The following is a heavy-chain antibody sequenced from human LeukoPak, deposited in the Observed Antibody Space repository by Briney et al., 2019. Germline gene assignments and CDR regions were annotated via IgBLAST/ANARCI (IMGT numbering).Heavy chain of an antibody. V-gene: IGHV4-39*01. Sequence: SETLSLTCTVSGGSISSSSYYWGWIRQPPGKGLEWIGSIYYSGSTYHNPSLKSRVTISVDTSKNQFSLKLSYVTAADTAVYYCAIGYALSRPITIFGVPIIVGAFDIWGQGTMVTVSS. CDR3: AIGYALSRPITIFGVPIIVGAFDI. CDR2: IYYSGST. J-gene: IGHJ3*02. D-gene: IGHD3-3*01. CDR1: GGSISSSSYY.